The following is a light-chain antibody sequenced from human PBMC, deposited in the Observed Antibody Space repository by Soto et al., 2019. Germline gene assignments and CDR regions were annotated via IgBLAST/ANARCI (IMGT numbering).Light chain of an antibody. CDR3: QQYNNWPPWT. CDR1: QSISSN. Sequence: EIVMTQSPATLSVSPGERTTLYCRASQSISSNLAWYQQKPGQAPRLLIYGASTRATGIPARFSGSGSGTEFSLTISGLQAEDCAVYYCQQYNNWPPWTFGQGTKVDIK. CDR2: GAS. V-gene: IGKV3-15*01. J-gene: IGKJ1*01.